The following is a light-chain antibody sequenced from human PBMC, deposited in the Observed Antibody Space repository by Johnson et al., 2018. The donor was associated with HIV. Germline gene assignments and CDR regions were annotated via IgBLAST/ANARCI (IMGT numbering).Light chain of an antibody. J-gene: IGLJ1*01. CDR1: RSNIGNNY. CDR2: DNN. CDR3: GTWDSSLSAYV. Sequence: PGQKVTISCSGSRSNIGNNYVSWYQQLPGTAPKLLIYDNNKRPSGIPDRFSGSKSGTSATLGITGLQTGDEADYYCGTWDSSLSAYVFGTGTKVTVL. V-gene: IGLV1-51*01.